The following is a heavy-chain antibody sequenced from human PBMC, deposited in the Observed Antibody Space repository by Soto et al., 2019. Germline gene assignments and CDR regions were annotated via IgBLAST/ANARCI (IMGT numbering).Heavy chain of an antibody. CDR1: GFTFRSYG. Sequence: QVHLVESGGGVVQPGRSLRLSCAASGFTFRSYGMHWVRQAPGKGLEWAASISYDGSNEYYADSVKGRFIISRDNSKNTLDLQMNSRRAADTAVYYCAKAVWGGGLGSYAHDFWGQGALVTVSS. J-gene: IGHJ4*02. CDR3: AKAVWGGGLGSYAHDF. CDR2: ISYDGSNE. V-gene: IGHV3-30*18. D-gene: IGHD3-10*01.